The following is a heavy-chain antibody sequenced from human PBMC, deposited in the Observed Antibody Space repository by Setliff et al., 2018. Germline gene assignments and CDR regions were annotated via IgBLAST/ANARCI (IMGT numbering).Heavy chain of an antibody. CDR2: IKQDGSEK. Sequence: GGSLRLSCVVSGFTFSRYWMSWVRQAPGKGLEWVANIKQDGSEKYYVDSVKGRFTVSRDNPNNSLYLQMNNLRAEDTAVYYCARNWVTAQHYYYGMDVWGQGTTVTVSS. J-gene: IGHJ6*02. CDR1: GFTFSRYW. CDR3: ARNWVTAQHYYYGMDV. V-gene: IGHV3-7*01. D-gene: IGHD2-21*02.